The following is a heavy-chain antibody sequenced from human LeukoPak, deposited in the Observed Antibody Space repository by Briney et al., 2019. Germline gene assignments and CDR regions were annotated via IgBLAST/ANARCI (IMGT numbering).Heavy chain of an antibody. J-gene: IGHJ4*02. CDR1: GITFSGYA. D-gene: IGHD1-26*01. V-gene: IGHV3-33*01. Sequence: TGRSLRLSCAASGITFSGYAMHWVRQAPGKGLEWVALIKYDGSNEYYADSVKGRFTISRDDSRNTLYLQMNSLRAEDTAVYYCARGHSVGWELGVCDYWGQGTLVTVAS. CDR2: IKYDGSNE. CDR3: ARGHSVGWELGVCDY.